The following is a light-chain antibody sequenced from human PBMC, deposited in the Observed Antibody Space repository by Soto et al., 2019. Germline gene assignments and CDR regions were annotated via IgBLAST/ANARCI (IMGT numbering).Light chain of an antibody. CDR1: QSMTTK. Sequence: EIMMTPFTPTVSPGERETLSCRASQSMTTKLAWYQQKPGQAPRLFIHGAFTRATGIPARFSGSGSGTEFTLTISSLQSEDFGTYYCQQYNDWPGTFGQGTKVDI. J-gene: IGKJ1*01. V-gene: IGKV3-15*01. CDR3: QQYNDWPGT. CDR2: GAF.